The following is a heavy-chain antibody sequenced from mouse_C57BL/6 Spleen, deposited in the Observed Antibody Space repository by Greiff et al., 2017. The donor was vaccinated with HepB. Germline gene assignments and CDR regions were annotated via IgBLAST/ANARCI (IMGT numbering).Heavy chain of an antibody. CDR3: ARSEYSNYEYFDV. J-gene: IGHJ1*03. Sequence: VHVKQSGPVLVKPGASVKMSCKASGYTFTDYYMNWVKQSHGKSLEWIGVINPYNGGTSYNQKFKGKATLTVDKSSSTAYMELNSLTSEDSAVYYCARSEYSNYEYFDVWGTGTTVTVSS. CDR2: INPYNGGT. CDR1: GYTFTDYY. V-gene: IGHV1-19*01. D-gene: IGHD2-5*01.